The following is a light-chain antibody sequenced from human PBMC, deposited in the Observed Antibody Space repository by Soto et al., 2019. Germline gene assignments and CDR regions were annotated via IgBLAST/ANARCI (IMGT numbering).Light chain of an antibody. Sequence: QSALTQPRSVSGSPGQSVTISCTGTISDVGGYNYVSWYQQHPGKAPKLMIYDVSKRPSGVPDRFSGSKSGNTASLTISGLQAEDEADYYCCSYAGSYVYVFGTGTKVTVL. CDR1: ISDVGGYNY. CDR3: CSYAGSYVYV. J-gene: IGLJ1*01. V-gene: IGLV2-11*01. CDR2: DVS.